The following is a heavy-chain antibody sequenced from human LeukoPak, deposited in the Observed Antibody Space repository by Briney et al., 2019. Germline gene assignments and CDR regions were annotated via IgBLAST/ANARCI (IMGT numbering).Heavy chain of an antibody. CDR1: GFTFSSYS. D-gene: IGHD2-15*01. CDR3: ARVGLGYCSGGSCYSPMDV. Sequence: GGSLRLSCAASGFTFSSYSMNWVRQAPGKGLEWVSSISSSSYIYYADSVKGRFTISRDNAKNSLYLQMNSLRAEDTAVYYCARVGLGYCSGGSCYSPMDVWGQGTTVTVSS. V-gene: IGHV3-21*01. CDR2: ISSSSYI. J-gene: IGHJ6*02.